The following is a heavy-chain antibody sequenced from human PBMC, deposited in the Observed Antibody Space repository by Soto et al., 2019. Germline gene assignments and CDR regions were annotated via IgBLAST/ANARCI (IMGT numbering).Heavy chain of an antibody. CDR2: ISVGSGSI. V-gene: IGHV3-48*01. CDR1: GFIFRSYA. CDR3: VRDDRWAFDI. J-gene: IGHJ3*02. D-gene: IGHD3-22*01. Sequence: ELQLVESGGGLVQPGGSLRVSCAASGFIFRSYAFNWIRQAPGKGLEWVSYISVGSGSIFYADSVKGRFTISRDDGKNSLYLQINTLRGEDTAVYYCVRDDRWAFDIWGQGTMVTVSS.